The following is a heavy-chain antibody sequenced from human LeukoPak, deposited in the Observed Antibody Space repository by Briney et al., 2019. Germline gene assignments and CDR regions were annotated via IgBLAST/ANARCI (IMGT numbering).Heavy chain of an antibody. D-gene: IGHD2-2*01. J-gene: IGHJ4*02. CDR1: GFTFDDYA. Sequence: GRSLRLSCAASGFTFDDYAMHWVRQAPGKGLEWVSGISWNSGSIGYADSVKGRFTISRDNAKNSLYLQMNSLRAEDTALYYCAKSAVPAAKKEPFFDYWGQGTLVTVSS. CDR3: AKSAVPAAKKEPFFDY. V-gene: IGHV3-9*01. CDR2: ISWNSGSI.